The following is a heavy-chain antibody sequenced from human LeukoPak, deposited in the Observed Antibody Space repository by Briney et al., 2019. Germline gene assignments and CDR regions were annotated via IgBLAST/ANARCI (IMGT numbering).Heavy chain of an antibody. Sequence: SETLSLTCAVYGGSFSGYYWSWIRQPPGKGLEWTGEINHSGSTNYNPSLKSRVTISVDTSKNQFSLKLSSVTAADTAVYYCARRTQYSSGWHLWGQGTLVTVSS. CDR1: GGSFSGYY. D-gene: IGHD6-19*01. CDR3: ARRTQYSSGWHL. V-gene: IGHV4-34*01. J-gene: IGHJ4*02. CDR2: INHSGST.